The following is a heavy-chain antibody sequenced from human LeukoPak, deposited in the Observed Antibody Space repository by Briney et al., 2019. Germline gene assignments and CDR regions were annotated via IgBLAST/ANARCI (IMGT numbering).Heavy chain of an antibody. D-gene: IGHD5-12*01. V-gene: IGHV3-30*09. J-gene: IGHJ4*02. CDR1: GFTFSSYA. CDR3: ARSGYVAPEGFDY. Sequence: GGSLRLSCAASGFTFSSYAMHWVRQAPGKGLEWVAVISYDGSNKYYADSVKGRFAISRDNSKNTLYLQMNSLRAEDTAVYYCARSGYVAPEGFDYWGQGTLVTVSS. CDR2: ISYDGSNK.